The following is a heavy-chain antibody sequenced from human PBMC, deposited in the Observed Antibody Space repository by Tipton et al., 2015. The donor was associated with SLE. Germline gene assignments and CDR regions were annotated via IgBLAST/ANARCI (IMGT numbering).Heavy chain of an antibody. CDR1: GFTFSSFA. Sequence: SLRLSCAASGFTFSSFAMSWLRQAPGKGPEWVASINSNGGTTNHADSVKGRFTISRDNSKNTLRLQMNSLRAEDTAVYYCAKMSDSSLGFWSGYYTYWGQGTLVTVSS. D-gene: IGHD3-3*01. J-gene: IGHJ4*02. CDR3: AKMSDSSLGFWSGYYTY. CDR2: INSNGGTT. V-gene: IGHV3-23*01.